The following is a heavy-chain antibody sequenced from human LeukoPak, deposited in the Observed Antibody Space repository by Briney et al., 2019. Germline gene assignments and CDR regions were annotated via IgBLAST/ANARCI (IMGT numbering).Heavy chain of an antibody. CDR1: GGSFSGYY. V-gene: IGHV4-34*01. CDR3: ARGIVVAPAALFP. J-gene: IGHJ5*02. Sequence: SETLSLTCAVYGGSFSGYYWSWIRQPPGKGLEWIGEINHSGSTNYNPSLKSRVTISVDTSKNQFSLKLSSVTAADTAVYYCARGIVVAPAALFPWGQGTLVTVSS. D-gene: IGHD2-2*01. CDR2: INHSGST.